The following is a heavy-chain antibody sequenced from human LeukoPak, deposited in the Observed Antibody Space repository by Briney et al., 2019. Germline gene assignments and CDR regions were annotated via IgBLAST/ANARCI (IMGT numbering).Heavy chain of an antibody. D-gene: IGHD4-17*01. V-gene: IGHV3-23*01. Sequence: PGGSLRLSCTASGFTFSSYAMNWVRQAPGKGLEWVSLIGGSGANTKYADSVKGRFTISRDYSMKLLYLQMTSLRDDDTALYYCAKDDDGRHHGVDHWGQGTLVTVSS. CDR1: GFTFSSYA. CDR3: AKDDDGRHHGVDH. CDR2: IGGSGANT. J-gene: IGHJ4*02.